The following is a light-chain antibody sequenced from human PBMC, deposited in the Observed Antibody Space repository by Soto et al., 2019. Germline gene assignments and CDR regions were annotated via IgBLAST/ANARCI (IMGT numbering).Light chain of an antibody. J-gene: IGKJ4*01. V-gene: IGKV3-15*01. CDR3: QQYKSWPQLT. CDR2: GAS. Sequence: DIVMTQSPAILSVSLGERATLSCLASQSISDNLAWYQQRSGQAPRLLIYGASTRATGVPARFICSGSGTEFTLTISSLQSDDFAIYSWQQYKSWPQLTFGGGTNVE. CDR1: QSISDN.